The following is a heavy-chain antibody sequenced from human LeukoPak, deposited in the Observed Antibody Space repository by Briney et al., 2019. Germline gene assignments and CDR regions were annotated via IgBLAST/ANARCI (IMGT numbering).Heavy chain of an antibody. Sequence: ASVKVSCKASGYTFTSQAINWVRQAPGLGLKGMGWVNTTTGNPTYAQGFTGRFVFSFDTSVSTAYLQINSLKAEDTAVYYCVGAETSVGYFDYWGQGTLVTVSS. J-gene: IGHJ4*02. D-gene: IGHD4-23*01. CDR1: GYTFTSQA. CDR2: VNTTTGNP. CDR3: VGAETSVGYFDY. V-gene: IGHV7-4-1*02.